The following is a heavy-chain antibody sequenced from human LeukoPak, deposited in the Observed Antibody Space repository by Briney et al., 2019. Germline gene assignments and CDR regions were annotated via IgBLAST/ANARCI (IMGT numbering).Heavy chain of an antibody. CDR2: ISGSGGST. D-gene: IGHD2-21*01. CDR1: GFTFSSYA. J-gene: IGHJ4*02. V-gene: IGHV3-23*01. Sequence: GGSLRLSCAASGFTFSSYAMSWVRQAPGKGLEWVSAISGSGGSTYYTDSVKGRFTISRDNSKNTLYLQVNSLRAEDTAVYYCAKLLPAYLGFDYWGQGTLVTVSS. CDR3: AKLLPAYLGFDY.